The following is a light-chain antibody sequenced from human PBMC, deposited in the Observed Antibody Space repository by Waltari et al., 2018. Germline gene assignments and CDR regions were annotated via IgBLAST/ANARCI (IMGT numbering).Light chain of an antibody. Sequence: IVLTQSPLSLPVTPGEPASISCRSSESLLHRNGYTYLYWYLQKPGQSPQLLIYLGFDRASGVPDRFSGGGSGTDFTLNISRVEAEDVGVYYCMQSLETPRTFGQGTKVEIK. CDR3: MQSLETPRT. J-gene: IGKJ1*01. CDR2: LGF. CDR1: ESLLHRNGYTY. V-gene: IGKV2-28*01.